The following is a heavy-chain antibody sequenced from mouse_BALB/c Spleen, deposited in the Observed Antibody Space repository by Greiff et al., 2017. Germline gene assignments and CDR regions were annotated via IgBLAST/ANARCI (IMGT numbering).Heavy chain of an antibody. Sequence: VKLMESGPGLVAPSQSLSITCTVSGFSLTSYGVHWVRQPPGKGLEWLGVIWAGGSTNYNSALMSRLSISKDNSKSQVFLKMNSLQTDDTAMYYCARGRYGNWYFDVWGAGTTVTVSS. CDR3: ARGRYGNWYFDV. V-gene: IGHV2-9*02. CDR1: GFSLTSYG. D-gene: IGHD2-10*02. J-gene: IGHJ1*01. CDR2: IWAGGST.